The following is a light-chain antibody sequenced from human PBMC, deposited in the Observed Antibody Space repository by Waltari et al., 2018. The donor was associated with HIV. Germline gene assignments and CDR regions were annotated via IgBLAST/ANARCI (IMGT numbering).Light chain of an antibody. Sequence: EIVLTQSPATLSLSPGERATLSCRASQSVSSNLAWYQQKPGQAPRLLIYDASNRATGIPARFSGSGSGTDFTLTISSLEPEDFAVYYCQQRRAWPPTFGQGTNLEIK. CDR1: QSVSSN. J-gene: IGKJ2*01. CDR3: QQRRAWPPT. V-gene: IGKV3-11*01. CDR2: DAS.